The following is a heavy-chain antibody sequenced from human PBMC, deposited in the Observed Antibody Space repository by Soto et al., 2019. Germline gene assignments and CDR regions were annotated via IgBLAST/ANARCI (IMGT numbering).Heavy chain of an antibody. D-gene: IGHD6-6*01. J-gene: IGHJ4*02. Sequence: ESGGGLVQSGRSLRLSCAASGFTFDDYAMHWVRQAPGKGLEWVSEISWNGGSVDYADSVRGRFTISRDNAKNSLYLQMNSLRPEDTALYYCTRGRAGSSPDYWGQGTLVTVSS. CDR2: ISWNGGSV. V-gene: IGHV3-9*01. CDR3: TRGRAGSSPDY. CDR1: GFTFDDYA.